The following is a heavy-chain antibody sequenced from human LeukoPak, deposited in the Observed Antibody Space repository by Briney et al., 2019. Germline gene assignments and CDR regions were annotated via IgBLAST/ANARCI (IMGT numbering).Heavy chain of an antibody. CDR3: ARGTLGNYGDYDFDY. D-gene: IGHD4-17*01. CDR2: ISSSSSYI. CDR1: GFTFSSYS. J-gene: IGHJ4*02. Sequence: PGGSLRLSCAASGFTFSSYSMNWARQAPGKGLEWVSSISSSSSYIYYADSVKGRFTISRDNAKNSLYLQMNSLRAEDTAVYYCARGTLGNYGDYDFDYWGQGTLVTVSS. V-gene: IGHV3-21*01.